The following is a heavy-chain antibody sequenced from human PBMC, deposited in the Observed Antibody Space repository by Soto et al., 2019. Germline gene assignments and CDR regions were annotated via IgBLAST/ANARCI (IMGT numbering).Heavy chain of an antibody. J-gene: IGHJ4*02. Sequence: ASVKVSCKASGYTFSSYYMHWVRQAPGQGLEWMGVINPSGGSTSYAQKFQGRVTMTSDTSTSTVYMELSSLRSDDTAVYYCARDWFGVDYWGQGTLVTVSS. CDR3: ARDWFGVDY. D-gene: IGHD3-16*01. CDR1: GYTFSSYY. V-gene: IGHV1-46*01. CDR2: INPSGGST.